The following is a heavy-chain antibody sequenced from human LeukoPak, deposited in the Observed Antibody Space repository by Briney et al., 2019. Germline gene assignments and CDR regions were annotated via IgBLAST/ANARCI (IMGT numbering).Heavy chain of an antibody. CDR1: GFTVSSNY. CDR2: IYIGGST. D-gene: IGHD2-2*01. Sequence: QPGGSLRLSCAASGFTVSSNYMSWVRQAPGKGLEWISVIYIGGSTYYADSVKGRFTISRDNSKNTLYLQMNSLRAEDTAVYYCAKPGLPDYYYYMDVWGKGTTVTVSS. V-gene: IGHV3-66*04. J-gene: IGHJ6*03. CDR3: AKPGLPDYYYYMDV.